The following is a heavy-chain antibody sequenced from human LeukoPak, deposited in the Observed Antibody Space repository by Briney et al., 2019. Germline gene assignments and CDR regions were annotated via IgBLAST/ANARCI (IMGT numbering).Heavy chain of an antibody. CDR2: INHSGST. Sequence: SETLSLTCAVYGGSFSGYYWSWIRQPPGKGLEWTGEINHSGSTNYNPSLKSRVTISVDTSKNQFSLKLSSVTAADTAVYYCARGLSYYYDSSGYYYDYWGQGTLVTVSS. V-gene: IGHV4-34*01. CDR3: ARGLSYYYDSSGYYYDY. D-gene: IGHD3-22*01. J-gene: IGHJ4*02. CDR1: GGSFSGYY.